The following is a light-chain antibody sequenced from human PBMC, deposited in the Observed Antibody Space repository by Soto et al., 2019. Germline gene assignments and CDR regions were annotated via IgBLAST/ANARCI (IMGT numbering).Light chain of an antibody. Sequence: AIRMTQSPSSFSASTGDRVTITCRASQGISSYLAWYQQKPGKAPNLLIYAASTLQSGVPSRFSGSGSGTAFTLTIRCLQSEDFATYYCQQYYSYPYTFGQGTKLEIK. J-gene: IGKJ2*01. V-gene: IGKV1-8*01. CDR1: QGISSY. CDR3: QQYYSYPYT. CDR2: AAS.